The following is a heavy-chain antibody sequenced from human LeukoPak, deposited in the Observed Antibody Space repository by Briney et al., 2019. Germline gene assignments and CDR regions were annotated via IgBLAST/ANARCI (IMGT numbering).Heavy chain of an antibody. J-gene: IGHJ4*02. V-gene: IGHV3-48*03. CDR2: ISSSGSTI. Sequence: GGSLRLSCAASGFTFSSYEMNWVRRAPGKGLEWVSYISSSGSTIYYADSVKGRFTISRDNAKNSLYPQMNSLRAEDTAVYYCARAFFYGSGSYSVSYFDYWGQGTLVTVSS. CDR1: GFTFSSYE. CDR3: ARAFFYGSGSYSVSYFDY. D-gene: IGHD3-10*01.